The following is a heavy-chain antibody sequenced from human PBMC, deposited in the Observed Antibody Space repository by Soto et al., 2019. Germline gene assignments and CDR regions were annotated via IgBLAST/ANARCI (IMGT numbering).Heavy chain of an antibody. Sequence: ASVKVSCKASGYTFTGYYMHWVRQAPGQGLEWMGWINPNSGGTNYAQKFQGWVTMTRDTSISTAYMELSRLRSDDTAVYYCARESSVVVGGWPNVPNYMDVWGKGTTVTVSS. J-gene: IGHJ6*03. CDR2: INPNSGGT. V-gene: IGHV1-2*04. CDR1: GYTFTGYY. D-gene: IGHD6-25*01. CDR3: ARESSVVVGGWPNVPNYMDV.